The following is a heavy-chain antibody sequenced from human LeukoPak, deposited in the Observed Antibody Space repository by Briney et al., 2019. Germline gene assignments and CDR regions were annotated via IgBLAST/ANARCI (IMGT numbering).Heavy chain of an antibody. CDR1: GYSFTSYW. V-gene: IGHV5-51*01. CDR2: IYPGDSDT. J-gene: IGHJ4*02. Sequence: HGESLKISCKGSGYSFTSYWIGWVRQMPGKGLEWMGIIYPGDSDTRYSPSFQGQVTISADKSISTAYLQWSSLKASDIAMYYCARRNGHYDFWSGPDYWGQGTLVTVSS. CDR3: ARRNGHYDFWSGPDY. D-gene: IGHD3-3*01.